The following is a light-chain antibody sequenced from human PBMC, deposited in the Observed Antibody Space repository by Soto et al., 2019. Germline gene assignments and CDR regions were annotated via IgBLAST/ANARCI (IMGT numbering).Light chain of an antibody. J-gene: IGLJ2*01. CDR3: ASYACNDIVL. V-gene: IGLV2-8*01. Sequence: QSVLTQHPSASGSPGQSVTISCTGTTSDVGSYGYVSWYQQHSGKAPKLMLYEVYKRPSGVPDRFSGSRSGNTASLTVSGLQSEDEANDYCASYACNDIVLFGGGTKLTVL. CDR1: TSDVGSYGY. CDR2: EVY.